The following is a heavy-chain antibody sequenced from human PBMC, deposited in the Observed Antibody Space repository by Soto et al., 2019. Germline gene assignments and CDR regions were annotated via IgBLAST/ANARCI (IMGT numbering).Heavy chain of an antibody. CDR2: ISFRGRT. Sequence: PSETLSLTCTVSGGSISSGGYYWSWIRQHPGKGLEWIGFISFRGRTYYNPSLKSRVTLSVDTSENQFSLKLTSLTAADTAVYYCARYRFSGTWSKFAYWGQGTLVTVSS. J-gene: IGHJ4*02. CDR3: ARYRFSGTWSKFAY. CDR1: GGSISSGGYY. D-gene: IGHD6-13*01. V-gene: IGHV4-31*03.